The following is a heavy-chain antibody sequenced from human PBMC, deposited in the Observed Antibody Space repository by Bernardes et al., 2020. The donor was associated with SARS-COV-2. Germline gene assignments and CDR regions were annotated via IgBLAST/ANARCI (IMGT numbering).Heavy chain of an antibody. J-gene: IGHJ4*02. CDR1: GFTFSSYW. V-gene: IGHV3-74*01. D-gene: IGHD3-22*01. Sequence: GGSLRLSCAASGFTFSSYWMHWVRQAPGKGLVWVSRINSDGSSTSYADSVKGRFTISRDNAKNTLYLQMNSLRAEDTAVYYCARPYDSSGYPDYWGQGTLVTVSS. CDR3: ARPYDSSGYPDY. CDR2: INSDGSST.